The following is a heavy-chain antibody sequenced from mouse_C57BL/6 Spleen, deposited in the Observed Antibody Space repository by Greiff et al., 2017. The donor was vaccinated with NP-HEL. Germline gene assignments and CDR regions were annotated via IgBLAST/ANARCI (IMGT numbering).Heavy chain of an antibody. J-gene: IGHJ2*01. CDR2: IDPSDSYT. Sequence: VQLQQPGAELVKPGASVKLSCKASGYTFTSYWMQWVKQRPGQGLEWIGEIDPSDSYTNYNQKFKGKATLTVDTSSSTAYMQLSSLTSEDSAVYYCARRVVSHFDYWGQGTTLTVSS. CDR3: ARRVVSHFDY. D-gene: IGHD1-1*01. CDR1: GYTFTSYW. V-gene: IGHV1-50*01.